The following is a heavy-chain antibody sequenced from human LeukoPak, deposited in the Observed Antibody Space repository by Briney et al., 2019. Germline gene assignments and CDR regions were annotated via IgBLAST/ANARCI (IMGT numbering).Heavy chain of an antibody. Sequence: GGSLRLSCAASGFTFDIFSMSWIRQTPGKGLEWLANIKEDGSEKSYVDSVKGRFTISRDNAKNSLYLEMNSLRAEDTAVYYCARGWRFDIWGQGTMVTVSS. V-gene: IGHV3-7*03. CDR3: ARGWRFDI. J-gene: IGHJ3*02. CDR1: GFTFDIFS. D-gene: IGHD2-15*01. CDR2: IKEDGSEK.